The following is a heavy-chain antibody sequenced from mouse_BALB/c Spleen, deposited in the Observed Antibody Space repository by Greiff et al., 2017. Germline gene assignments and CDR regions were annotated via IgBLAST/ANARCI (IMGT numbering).Heavy chain of an antibody. D-gene: IGHD2-10*02. J-gene: IGHJ2*01. V-gene: IGHV1S29*02. Sequence: EVKLVESGPELVKPGASVKISCKASGYTFTDYNMHWVKQSHGKSLEWIGYIYPYNGGTGYNQKFKSKATLTVDNSSSTAYMELRSLTSEDSAVYYCARKKYGNYLDYWGQGTTLTVSS. CDR3: ARKKYGNYLDY. CDR1: GYTFTDYN. CDR2: IYPYNGGT.